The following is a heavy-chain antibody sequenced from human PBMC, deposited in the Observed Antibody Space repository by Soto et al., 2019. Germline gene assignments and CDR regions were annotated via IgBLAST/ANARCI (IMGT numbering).Heavy chain of an antibody. CDR2: IIPIFGTA. V-gene: IGHV1-69*13. CDR3: ARDRDDKHGAFDI. J-gene: IGHJ3*02. CDR1: GGTFSSYA. Sequence: PSVKVSCQASGGTFSSYAISWVRQAPGQGLEWMGGIIPIFGTANYAQKFQGRVTITADESTSTAYMELSSLRSEDTAVYYCARDRDDKHGAFDIWGQGTMVTVAS. D-gene: IGHD3-10*01.